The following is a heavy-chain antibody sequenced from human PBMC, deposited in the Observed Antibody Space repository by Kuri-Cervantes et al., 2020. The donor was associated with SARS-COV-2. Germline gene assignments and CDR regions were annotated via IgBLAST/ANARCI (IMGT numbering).Heavy chain of an antibody. J-gene: IGHJ6*02. D-gene: IGHD3-3*01. CDR3: ARNRYYDFWTGDLIPSGMDV. CDR1: GFTFSSYG. V-gene: IGHV3-30*19. Sequence: GGSLRLSCAASGFTFSSYGMHWVRQAPGRGLDWVAVSSFNGNVEYHADSVKGRFTISRDKSKNILYLQMNSLRPEDTAVYYCARNRYYDFWTGDLIPSGMDVWGQGTTVTVSS. CDR2: SSFNGNVE.